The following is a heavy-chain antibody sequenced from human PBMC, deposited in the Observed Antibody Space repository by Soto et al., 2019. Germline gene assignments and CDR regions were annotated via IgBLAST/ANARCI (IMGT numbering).Heavy chain of an antibody. CDR2: ISYDGSNK. CDR1: GFTFSSYS. Sequence: QVQLVESGGGVVQPGRSLRLSCAASGFTFSSYSMHWVRQAPGKGLEWVAVISYDGSNKYYADSVKGRFTISRDNSKNTLYLQMNSLRAEDTAVYYCAKDLLGPGRAYGMDVWGQGTTVTVSS. CDR3: AKDLLGPGRAYGMDV. J-gene: IGHJ6*02. D-gene: IGHD7-27*01. V-gene: IGHV3-30*18.